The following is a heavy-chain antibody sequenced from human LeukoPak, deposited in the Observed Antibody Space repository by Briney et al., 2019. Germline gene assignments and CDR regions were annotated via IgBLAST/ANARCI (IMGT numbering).Heavy chain of an antibody. CDR2: IYYSGST. CDR3: ARTVGYCSGGICSNWFDP. CDR1: GGSISSYY. Sequence: SETLSLTCTVSGGSISSYYWSWIRQPPGKGLEWIGYIYYSGSTNYNPSLKSRVTISVDTSKNHFSLRLSSVTAADTAVYYCARTVGYCSGGICSNWFDPWGQGTLVTVSS. J-gene: IGHJ5*02. D-gene: IGHD2-15*01. V-gene: IGHV4-59*08.